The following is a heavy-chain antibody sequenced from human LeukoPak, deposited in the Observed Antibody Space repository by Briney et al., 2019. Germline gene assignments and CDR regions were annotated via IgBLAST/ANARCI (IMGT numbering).Heavy chain of an antibody. D-gene: IGHD4-17*01. V-gene: IGHV1-2*02. J-gene: IGHJ3*02. CDR2: INPNSGGT. Sequence: ASVKVSCKASGYTFTGYYMHWVRQAPGQGLEWMGWINPNSGGTNYAQKFQGRVTMTRDTSISTAYMELSRLRSDDTAAYYCAREALTVTTVGHDAFDIWGQGTMVTVSS. CDR1: GYTFTGYY. CDR3: AREALTVTTVGHDAFDI.